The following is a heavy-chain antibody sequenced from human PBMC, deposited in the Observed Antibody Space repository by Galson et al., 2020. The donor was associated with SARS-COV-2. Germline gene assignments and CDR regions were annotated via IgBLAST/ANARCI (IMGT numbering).Heavy chain of an antibody. CDR1: GFTFNNYA. J-gene: IGHJ4*02. CDR2: ISGSGSNT. V-gene: IGHV3-23*01. D-gene: IGHD6-19*01. Sequence: GGSLRLSCAASGFTFNNYAMSWVRQAPGKGLEWVSSISGSGSNTYYADSVKGRFTMSRDNSKNTLYLQMNSLRTEDTAIYYCAKDGGGWYTRGWYYFGFWGQGTLVTVSA. CDR3: AKDGGGWYTRGWYYFGF.